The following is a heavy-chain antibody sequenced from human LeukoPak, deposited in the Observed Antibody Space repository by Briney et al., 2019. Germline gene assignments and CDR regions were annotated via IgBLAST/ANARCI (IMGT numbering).Heavy chain of an antibody. Sequence: PGRSLRLSCAASGFNLRSFSMHWVRDASAKGLEYVSAISYSGGTTYYADSVTGRFTISRDDSKNTLYLQMGSLRAEDMAVYYCTRVADTGYFDYWGQGTLVTVSS. J-gene: IGHJ4*02. D-gene: IGHD2-8*02. CDR3: TRVADTGYFDY. V-gene: IGHV3-64*02. CDR2: ISYSGGTT. CDR1: GFNLRSFS.